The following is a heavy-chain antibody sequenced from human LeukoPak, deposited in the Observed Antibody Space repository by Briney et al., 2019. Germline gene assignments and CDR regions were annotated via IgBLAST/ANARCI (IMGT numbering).Heavy chain of an antibody. CDR2: IYYSGST. J-gene: IGHJ3*02. Sequence: HSETLSLTCTVSGGSINSGSYYWGWNRQPPGKGLEWIGSIYYSGSTYYNPSLKSRVTISVDTSKNQFSPKLSSVTAADTAVYYCARDTVGATFPGAFDIWGQGTMVTVSS. CDR3: ARDTVGATFPGAFDI. CDR1: GGSINSGSYY. D-gene: IGHD1-26*01. V-gene: IGHV4-39*07.